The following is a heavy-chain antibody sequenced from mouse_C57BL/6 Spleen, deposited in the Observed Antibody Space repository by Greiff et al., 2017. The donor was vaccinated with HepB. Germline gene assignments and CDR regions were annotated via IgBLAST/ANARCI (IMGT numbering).Heavy chain of an antibody. CDR3: ARGYYDYLYAMDY. CDR1: GYTFTSYW. V-gene: IGHV1-61*01. Sequence: QVQLQQPGAELVRPGSSVKLSCKASGYTFTSYWMDWVKQRPGQGLEWIGNIYPSDSETHYNQKFKDKATLTVDKSSSTAYMQLSSLTSEDSAVYYCARGYYDYLYAMDYWGQGISVTVSS. J-gene: IGHJ4*01. D-gene: IGHD2-4*01. CDR2: IYPSDSET.